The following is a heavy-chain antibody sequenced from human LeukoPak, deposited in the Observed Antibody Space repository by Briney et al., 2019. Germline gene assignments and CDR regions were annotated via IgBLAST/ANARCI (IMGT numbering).Heavy chain of an antibody. CDR1: GFILSVNY. CDR2: IYRDGNT. V-gene: IGHV3-53*01. Sequence: GGSLRLSCAASGFILSVNYMTWVRQSPGKGVEWLSNIYRDGNTYYPDSVNGRFSISRDDYKNTLYLEMNSLRAEDTALYYCARYTFRAVDIWGQGSMVTVSS. D-gene: IGHD2-2*02. J-gene: IGHJ3*02. CDR3: ARYTFRAVDI.